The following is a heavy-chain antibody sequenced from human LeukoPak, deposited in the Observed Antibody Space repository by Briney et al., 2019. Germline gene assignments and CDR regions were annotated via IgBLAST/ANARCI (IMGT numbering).Heavy chain of an antibody. V-gene: IGHV4-59*01. CDR3: ASEDSNYRLNY. CDR2: IYYSGRT. CDR1: GGSFSGYY. Sequence: PSETLSLTCAVYGGSFSGYYWSWIRQPPGKGLEWIGYIYYSGRTNYNPSLKSRVTISVDTSKNQFSLKLSSVTAADTAVYYCASEDSNYRLNYWGQGTLVTVSS. J-gene: IGHJ4*02. D-gene: IGHD4-11*01.